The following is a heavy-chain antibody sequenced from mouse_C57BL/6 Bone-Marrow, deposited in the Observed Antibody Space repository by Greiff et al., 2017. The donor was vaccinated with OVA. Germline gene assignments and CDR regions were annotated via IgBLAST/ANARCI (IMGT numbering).Heavy chain of an antibody. CDR1: GYSFTGYY. CDR3: AREGGWLLHAMDY. V-gene: IGHV1-42*01. CDR2: INPSTGGT. J-gene: IGHJ4*01. D-gene: IGHD2-3*01. Sequence: EVQLQQSGPELVKPGASVKISCKASGYSFTGYYMNWVKQSPEKSLEWIGEINPSTGGTTYNQKFKAKATLTVDKSSSTAYMQLKSLTSEDSAVYYCAREGGWLLHAMDYWGQGTSVTVSS.